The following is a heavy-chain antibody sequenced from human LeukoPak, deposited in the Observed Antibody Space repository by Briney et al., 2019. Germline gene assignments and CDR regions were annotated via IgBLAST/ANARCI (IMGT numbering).Heavy chain of an antibody. D-gene: IGHD3-10*01. J-gene: IGHJ4*02. CDR3: ARSIRPRLFTMVRGELFDY. V-gene: IGHV1-2*02. Sequence: ASVKVSCKASGYTFTGYYMHWVRQAPGQGLEWMGWINPNSGGTNYAQKFQGRVTMTRDTSISTAYMELSRLRSDDTAVYYCARSIRPRLFTMVRGELFDYWGQGTLVTVSS. CDR1: GYTFTGYY. CDR2: INPNSGGT.